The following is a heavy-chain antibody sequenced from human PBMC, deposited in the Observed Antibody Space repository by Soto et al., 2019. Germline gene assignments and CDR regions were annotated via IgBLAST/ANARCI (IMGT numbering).Heavy chain of an antibody. J-gene: IGHJ4*02. CDR3: ARDLANSNPYYFDY. Sequence: ASVKVSCKSSGYIFTDCYIHWVRQAPGQGLEWMGWIDPKNGLTNFSEKFRGRVTMTTDTSLNTAYMEMRSLTSDDTAVYYCARDLANSNPYYFDYWGQGTLVTVLL. V-gene: IGHV1-2*02. CDR2: IDPKNGLT. D-gene: IGHD4-4*01. CDR1: GYIFTDCY.